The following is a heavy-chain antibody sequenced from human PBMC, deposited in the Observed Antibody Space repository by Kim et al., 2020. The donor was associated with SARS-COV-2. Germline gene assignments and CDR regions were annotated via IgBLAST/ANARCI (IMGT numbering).Heavy chain of an antibody. J-gene: IGHJ4*02. V-gene: IGHV4-34*01. CDR3: ARGGVWGSYRLDY. D-gene: IGHD3-16*02. Sequence: SETLSLTCAVYGGSFSGYYWSWIRQPPGKGLEWIGEINHSGSTNYNPSLKSRVTISVDTSKNQFSLKLSSVTAADTAVYYCARGGVWGSYRLDYWGQGTLGTASS. CDR1: GGSFSGYY. CDR2: INHSGST.